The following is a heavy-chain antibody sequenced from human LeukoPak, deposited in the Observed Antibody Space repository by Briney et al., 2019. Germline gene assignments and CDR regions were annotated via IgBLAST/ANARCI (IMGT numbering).Heavy chain of an antibody. CDR2: ITTKRSNYVT. CDR3: TTFRSGHY. J-gene: IGHJ4*02. V-gene: IGHV3-73*01. Sequence: GSLRVSYVASRFTFSDSDIHWVRPASGKGLEWVGRITTKRSNYVTAYTASVKGRFTISRHDSENTAYLQMNSLKTEDTALYYCTTFRSGHYWGEGALVTVSS. CDR1: RFTFSDSD. D-gene: IGHD3-22*01.